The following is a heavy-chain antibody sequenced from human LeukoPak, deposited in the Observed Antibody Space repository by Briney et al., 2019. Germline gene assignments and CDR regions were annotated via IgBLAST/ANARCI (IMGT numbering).Heavy chain of an antibody. CDR3: ARNRIAAADENYYYYYYMDV. D-gene: IGHD6-13*01. Sequence: SETLSLTCTVSGGSISSYYWSWIRQPPGKGLEWIGYIYYSGSTNYNPSLKSRVTISVDTSKNQFSLKLSSVTAADTAVYYCARNRIAAADENYYYYYYMDVWGKGTTVTVSS. V-gene: IGHV4-59*12. CDR1: GGSISSYY. CDR2: IYYSGST. J-gene: IGHJ6*03.